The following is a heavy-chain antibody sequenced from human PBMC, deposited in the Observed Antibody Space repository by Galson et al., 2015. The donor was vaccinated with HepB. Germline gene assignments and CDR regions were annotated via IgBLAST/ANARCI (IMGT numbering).Heavy chain of an antibody. V-gene: IGHV1-46*03. D-gene: IGHD2-15*01. CDR2: INPSGGST. Sequence: SVKVSCKTSGYTFTSYYMHWVRQAPGQGLEWMGIINPSGGSTSYAQKFQGRVTMTRDTSTSTVYMELSSLRSEDTAVYYCARDSRYCSGGSCYSGRYYYYMDVWGKGTTVTVSS. CDR3: ARDSRYCSGGSCYSGRYYYYMDV. CDR1: GYTFTSYY. J-gene: IGHJ6*03.